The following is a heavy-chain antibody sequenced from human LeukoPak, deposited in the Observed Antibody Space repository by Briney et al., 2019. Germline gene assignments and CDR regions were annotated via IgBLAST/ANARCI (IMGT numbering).Heavy chain of an antibody. CDR1: GGSISSSSYY. Sequence: SKTLSLTCSVSGGSISSSSYYWGWIRQPPGKGLEWIGTIYYSGSTYYSPSLKSRVTISGDTSKNQFSLKLSSVTAADTAVYYCARQSRFGENFDYWGQGTLVTVSS. CDR2: IYYSGST. V-gene: IGHV4-39*01. J-gene: IGHJ4*02. D-gene: IGHD3-10*01. CDR3: ARQSRFGENFDY.